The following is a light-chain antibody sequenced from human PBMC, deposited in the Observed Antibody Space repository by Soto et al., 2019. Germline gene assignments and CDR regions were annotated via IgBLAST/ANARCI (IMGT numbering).Light chain of an antibody. CDR2: GTS. Sequence: EIVLTQSPGTLSLSPGERVTLSCRASQSIDNNHLAWYQQRPGQAPRLLIHGTSNRATGIPDRFSGSGSGTDFTLTFSRPEPEDFAVYYCEYYGSSITFGGGTKVDIK. CDR3: EYYGSSIT. J-gene: IGKJ4*01. CDR1: QSIDNNH. V-gene: IGKV3-20*01.